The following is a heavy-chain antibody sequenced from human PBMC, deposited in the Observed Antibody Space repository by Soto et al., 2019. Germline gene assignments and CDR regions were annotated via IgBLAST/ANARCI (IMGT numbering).Heavy chain of an antibody. CDR2: IYSAGIT. D-gene: IGHD6-13*01. V-gene: IGHV3-53*01. CDR3: ARDQRAAAGTPGYGMDV. CDR1: GLTVSTNY. J-gene: IGHJ6*02. Sequence: GGSLRLSCAASGLTVSTNYMSWVRQAPGRGLEWVAIIYSAGITYYADSVKGRFTISRDNSKNTLYLQMNSLRAEDTAIYYCARDQRAAAGTPGYGMDVWGQGTTVTVSS.